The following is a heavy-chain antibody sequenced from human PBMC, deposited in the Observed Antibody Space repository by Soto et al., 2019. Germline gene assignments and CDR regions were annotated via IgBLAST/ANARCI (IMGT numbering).Heavy chain of an antibody. D-gene: IGHD2-2*01. J-gene: IGHJ4*02. CDR1: GGSISSYY. CDR3: ARYAVPAAAFPHFDY. V-gene: IGHV4-59*08. CDR2: VYYSGST. Sequence: PSETLSLTCTVSGGSISSYYWSWIRQPPGKGLEWIGYVYYSGSTNYNPSLKSRVTISVDTSKNQFSLKLSSVTAADTAVYYCARYAVPAAAFPHFDYWGQGTLVTV.